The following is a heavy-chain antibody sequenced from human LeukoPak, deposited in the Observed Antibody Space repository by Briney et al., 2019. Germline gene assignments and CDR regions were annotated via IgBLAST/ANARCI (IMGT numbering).Heavy chain of an antibody. J-gene: IGHJ4*02. CDR2: IYYSGST. V-gene: IGHV4-59*08. Sequence: SETLSLTCTVSGGSISSYYWSWIRQPPGKGLEWIGYIYYSGSTNYNPSPKSRVTISVDTSKNQFSLKLSSVTAADTAVYYCARRGGGSGPFDYWGQGTLVTVSS. CDR1: GGSISSYY. CDR3: ARRGGGSGPFDY. D-gene: IGHD3-10*01.